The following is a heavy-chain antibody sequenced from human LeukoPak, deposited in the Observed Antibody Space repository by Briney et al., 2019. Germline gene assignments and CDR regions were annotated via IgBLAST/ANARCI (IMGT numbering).Heavy chain of an antibody. CDR3: AGSWGYYSVWSRYFQQ. J-gene: IGHJ1*01. D-gene: IGHD6-19*01. CDR2: LHYSGTT. V-gene: IGHV4-39*01. Sequence: SETLSLTCTVSGDSISSSPYYWGWIRQPPGKGLEWIGSLHYSGTTYYNPSLKSRVTISLDTSKNQISLKMSSVTAADTAVYFCAGSWGYYSVWSRYFQQWGQGTLVTVSS. CDR1: GDSISSSPYY.